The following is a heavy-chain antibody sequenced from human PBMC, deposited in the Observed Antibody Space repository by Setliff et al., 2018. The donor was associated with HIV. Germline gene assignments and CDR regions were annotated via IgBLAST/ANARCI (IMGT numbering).Heavy chain of an antibody. CDR1: GGSIRSSTYY. Sequence: SETLSLTCTVSGGSIRSSTYYWAWIRHSPGKGLEWIGSMFYSGSAYYNPSLKSRVTISLDTSKNQFSLKLNSVTAADTAVYYCARDPNQVGAVAGALDYWGQGTLVTVSS. J-gene: IGHJ4*02. CDR2: MFYSGSA. V-gene: IGHV4-39*07. CDR3: ARDPNQVGAVAGALDY. D-gene: IGHD6-19*01.